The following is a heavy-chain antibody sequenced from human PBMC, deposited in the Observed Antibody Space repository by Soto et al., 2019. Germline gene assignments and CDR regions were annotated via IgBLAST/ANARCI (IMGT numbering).Heavy chain of an antibody. CDR1: SGSISSSNW. J-gene: IGHJ4*02. D-gene: IGHD6-19*01. Sequence: QVQLQESGPGLVKPSGTLSLTCAVSSGSISSSNWWSWVRHPPGKGLEWIGEIYHSGSTNYNPSLKSRVTISVDKSKNQFSLKVSSVTAADTAAYYCARVHSSGWYVDYWGQGTLVTVSS. CDR2: IYHSGST. CDR3: ARVHSSGWYVDY. V-gene: IGHV4-4*02.